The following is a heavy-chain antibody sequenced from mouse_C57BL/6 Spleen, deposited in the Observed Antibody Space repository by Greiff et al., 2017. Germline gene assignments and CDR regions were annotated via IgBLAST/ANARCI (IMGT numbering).Heavy chain of an antibody. J-gene: IGHJ2*01. CDR1: GYTFTDYY. CDR3: ARRGLSGNFDY. V-gene: IGHV1-76*01. Sequence: VHLVESGAELVRPGASVKLSCKASGYTFTDYYINWVKQRPGQGLEWIARIYPGSGNTYYNEKFKGKATLTAEKSSSTAYMQLSSLTSEDSAVYFCARRGLSGNFDYWGQGTTLTVSS. D-gene: IGHD1-3*01. CDR2: IYPGSGNT.